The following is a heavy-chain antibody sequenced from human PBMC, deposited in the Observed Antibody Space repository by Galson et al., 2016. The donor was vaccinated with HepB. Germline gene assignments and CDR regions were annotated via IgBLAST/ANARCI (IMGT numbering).Heavy chain of an antibody. Sequence: SLRLSCAASGFTFNTYDMHWVRQAPGKGLEWVAVISMDGSIKLYADSVKGRFTISRDNSKNALFLQINSLRAEDTAVYYCAGDMVGGSPDYFDYWGQGTLFTVSS. CDR1: GFTFNTYD. V-gene: IGHV3-30*04. CDR3: AGDMVGGSPDYFDY. D-gene: IGHD4/OR15-4a*01. CDR2: ISMDGSIK. J-gene: IGHJ4*02.